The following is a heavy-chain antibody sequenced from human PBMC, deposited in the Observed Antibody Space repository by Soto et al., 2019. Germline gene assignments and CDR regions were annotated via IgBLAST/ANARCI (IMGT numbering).Heavy chain of an antibody. CDR2: IYTSGST. CDR1: GGSISSYY. CDR3: ARDPANYYDSSGSLIALFDY. Sequence: LSLTCTVSGGSISSYYWSWIRQPAGKGLEWIGRIYTSGSTNYNPSLKSRVTMSVDTSKNQFSLKLSSVTAADTAVYYCARDPANYYDSSGSLIALFDYWGQGTLVTVSS. V-gene: IGHV4-4*07. J-gene: IGHJ4*02. D-gene: IGHD3-22*01.